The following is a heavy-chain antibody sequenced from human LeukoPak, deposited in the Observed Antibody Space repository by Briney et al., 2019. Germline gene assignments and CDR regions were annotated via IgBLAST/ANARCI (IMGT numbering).Heavy chain of an antibody. CDR3: AKDPDCTSGICYTFFDY. Sequence: TGGSLRLSCAASGFTFRIYSMNWVRQAPGKGLEWVSSISSSSTYIHYADSVKGRFTISRDNSKNTLYLQMNSLRAEDTAVYYCAKDPDCTSGICYTFFDYWGQGTLVTVSS. CDR1: GFTFRIYS. CDR2: ISSSSTYI. J-gene: IGHJ4*02. V-gene: IGHV3-21*04. D-gene: IGHD2-8*01.